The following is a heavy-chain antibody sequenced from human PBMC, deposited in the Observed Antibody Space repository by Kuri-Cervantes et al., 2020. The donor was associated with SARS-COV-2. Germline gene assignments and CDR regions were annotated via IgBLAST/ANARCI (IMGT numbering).Heavy chain of an antibody. CDR1: GYTFTDYY. CDR2: INPNSGGT. J-gene: IGHJ4*02. CDR3: ARDPCGIDCWRRLDY. Sequence: ASVKVSCKASGYTFTDYYMHWVRQAPGQGLEWMGWINPNSGGTNYAQKFQGWVAMTRDTSLSTAYVELSRLRSDDTAVYYCARDPCGIDCWRRLDYWGQGTLVTVSS. V-gene: IGHV1-2*04. D-gene: IGHD2-21*01.